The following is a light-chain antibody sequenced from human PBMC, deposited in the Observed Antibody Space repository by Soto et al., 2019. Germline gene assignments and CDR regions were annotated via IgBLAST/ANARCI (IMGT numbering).Light chain of an antibody. V-gene: IGLV1-51*01. CDR1: SSNIGGNS. CDR3: GSWDSSLSADV. J-gene: IGLJ1*01. Sequence: QSAMTQPPSGSAAPGQKVTISCSGSSSNIGGNSVSWYQQLPGTAPKLLIYDDNKRPSGIPDRFSGSKSGTSATLGITGFQTGDEADYYCGSWDSSLSADVFGTGTKVTVL. CDR2: DDN.